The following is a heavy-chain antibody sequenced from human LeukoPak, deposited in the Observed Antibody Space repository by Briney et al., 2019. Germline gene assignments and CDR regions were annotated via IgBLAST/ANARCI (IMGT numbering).Heavy chain of an antibody. D-gene: IGHD3-22*01. V-gene: IGHV3-11*04. CDR3: ARVRPGSSGSYYRTS. Sequence: GGSLRLSCVGAGFPFSDFHMSWIRRAPGEGLEWVSYITSGGGFKYYADSVKGRFSISRDDSKNSVFLQMNSLRVEDTAVYYCARVRPGSSGSYYRTSWGQGTLVTVSS. CDR1: GFPFSDFH. CDR2: ITSGGGFK. J-gene: IGHJ4*02.